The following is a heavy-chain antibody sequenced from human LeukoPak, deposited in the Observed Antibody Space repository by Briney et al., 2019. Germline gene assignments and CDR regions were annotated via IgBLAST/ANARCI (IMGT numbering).Heavy chain of an antibody. CDR2: INHSGST. CDR3: ARVGVLDTAMPIYYFDY. CDR1: GGSFSGYY. D-gene: IGHD5-18*01. Sequence: SETLSLTCAVYGGSFSGYYWSWIGQPPGKGLEWIGEINHSGSTNYNPSLKSRVTISVDTSKNQFSLKLSSVTAADTAVYYCARVGVLDTAMPIYYFDYWGQGTLVTVSS. V-gene: IGHV4-34*01. J-gene: IGHJ4*02.